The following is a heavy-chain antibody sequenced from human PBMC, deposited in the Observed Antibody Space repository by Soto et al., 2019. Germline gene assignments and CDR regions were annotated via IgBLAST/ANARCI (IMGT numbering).Heavy chain of an antibody. J-gene: IGHJ5*02. CDR2: IAYGGTNE. D-gene: IGHD4-17*01. CDR3: AKGYDYGEYGVDP. V-gene: IGHV3-30*18. Sequence: QVQLVESGGGVVQPRKSLRLSCAASGFTFSSYGMHWVRQAPGKGLEWVAVIAYGGTNEYYADSVKGRFTISRDNSKNTLYLQMNSLRAEDTAVYYCAKGYDYGEYGVDPWGQGTLVTVSS. CDR1: GFTFSSYG.